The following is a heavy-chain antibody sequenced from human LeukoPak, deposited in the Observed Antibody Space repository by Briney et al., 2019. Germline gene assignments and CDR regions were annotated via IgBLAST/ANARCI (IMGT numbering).Heavy chain of an antibody. Sequence: PGGSLRLSCAASGFTFSSYGMHWVRQAPGKGLEWVAVISYDGSNKYYADSVKGRFTISRDNSKNTLYLQMNSLRAEDTAVYYCAKEWYYYDSSGSLRQPYFDHWGQGTLVTVSS. D-gene: IGHD3-22*01. V-gene: IGHV3-30*18. CDR2: ISYDGSNK. J-gene: IGHJ4*02. CDR1: GFTFSSYG. CDR3: AKEWYYYDSSGSLRQPYFDH.